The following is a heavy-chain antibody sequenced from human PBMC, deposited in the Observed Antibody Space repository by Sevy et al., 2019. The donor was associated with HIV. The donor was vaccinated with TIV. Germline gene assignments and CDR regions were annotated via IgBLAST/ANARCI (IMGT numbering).Heavy chain of an antibody. CDR2: IWHDGTKK. Sequence: GGSLRLSCAASGFIFSNFGINWVRQAPGKGLEWVAIIWHDGTKKHYLESVKGRFTISRDNSKNTDYLQMNSLRVEDSGTYYCVRVTPDEDGTTLDSWGLGTLVTVSS. J-gene: IGHJ4*02. CDR3: VRVTPDEDGTTLDS. V-gene: IGHV3-33*01. D-gene: IGHD4-4*01. CDR1: GFIFSNFG.